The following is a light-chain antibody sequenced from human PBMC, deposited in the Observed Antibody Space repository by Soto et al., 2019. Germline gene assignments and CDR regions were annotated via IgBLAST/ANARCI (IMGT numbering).Light chain of an antibody. J-gene: IGKJ5*01. CDR2: TAS. CDR1: QSISDS. V-gene: IGKV1-5*01. CDR3: QQYDSPIT. Sequence: DIHMTQSPSTLSASVGDRVTITCRASQSISDSLAWYQQKPGKAPNLLIHTASTLQSGVPSRFSGSGSGTEFTLTISSLQPDDFATYYCQQYDSPITFGQGTRLEIK.